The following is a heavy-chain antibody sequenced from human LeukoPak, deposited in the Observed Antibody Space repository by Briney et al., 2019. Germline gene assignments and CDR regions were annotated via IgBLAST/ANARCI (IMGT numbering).Heavy chain of an antibody. V-gene: IGHV3-33*01. D-gene: IGHD6-19*01. CDR2: TWSDGSNK. Sequence: GGSLRLSCAASGFTLSSYAMHWVRQAPGKGLEWVAVTWSDGSNKNYADSAKGRFTISRDNFKNTVYLQMNSLRAEDTALYYCARGMGGWSINIFDYWGQGTLVTVSS. J-gene: IGHJ4*02. CDR3: ARGMGGWSINIFDY. CDR1: GFTLSSYA.